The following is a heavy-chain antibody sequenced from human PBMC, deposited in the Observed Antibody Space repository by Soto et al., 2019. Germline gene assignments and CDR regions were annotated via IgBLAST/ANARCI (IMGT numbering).Heavy chain of an antibody. Sequence: QVQLVQSGAEVKKPGSSVKVSCKASGGTFSRYTISWVRQAPGQGLEWMGRIIPILDIPNYAQNFQGRVTITGDKSPSTAYMELSSLRSDDTAVYYCASHFTGVLVLGASPPGGDNYGWDVWGQGTTVTVSS. J-gene: IGHJ6*02. CDR2: IIPILDIP. D-gene: IGHD2-15*01. CDR1: GGTFSRYT. V-gene: IGHV1-69*02. CDR3: ASHFTGVLVLGASPPGGDNYGWDV.